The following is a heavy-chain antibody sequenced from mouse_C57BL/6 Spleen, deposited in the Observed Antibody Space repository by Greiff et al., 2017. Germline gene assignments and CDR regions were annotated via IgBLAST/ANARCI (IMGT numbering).Heavy chain of an antibody. CDR2: IYPGDGDT. D-gene: IGHD1-1*01. Sequence: QVQLQQSGPELVKPGASVKISCKASGYAFSSSWMNWVKQRPGKGLEWIGRIYPGDGDTNYNGTFKGKATLTADKSSSTAYMQLSSLTSEDSAVYFCARSTVAYYFDYWGQGTTLTVSS. CDR1: GYAFSSSW. J-gene: IGHJ2*01. CDR3: ARSTVAYYFDY. V-gene: IGHV1-82*01.